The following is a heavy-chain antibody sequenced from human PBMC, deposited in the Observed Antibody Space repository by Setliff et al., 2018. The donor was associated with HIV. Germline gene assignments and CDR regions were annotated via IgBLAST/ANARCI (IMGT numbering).Heavy chain of an antibody. V-gene: IGHV4-61*02. D-gene: IGHD6-13*01. Sequence: SETLSLTCTVSGGSINSGSYFWSWIRRPAGKGLEWIGRIFTGGSTNYNPSLKSRVTISLDTSRNQFSLKLISVTAADTAVYYCARVARGGHSSRWYYFDYWGQGTLVTVSS. J-gene: IGHJ4*02. CDR1: GGSINSGSYF. CDR2: IFTGGST. CDR3: ARVARGGHSSRWYYFDY.